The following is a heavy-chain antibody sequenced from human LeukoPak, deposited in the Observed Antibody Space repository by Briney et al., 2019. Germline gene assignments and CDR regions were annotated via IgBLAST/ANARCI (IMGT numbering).Heavy chain of an antibody. CDR1: GGSISSGGYY. CDR2: IYHSGST. J-gene: IGHJ4*02. CDR3: ASSSIAAAGFDY. V-gene: IGHV4-30-2*01. D-gene: IGHD6-13*01. Sequence: MPSETLSLTCTVSGGSISSGGYYWSWIRQPPGKGLEWIGYIYHSGSTYYNPSLKSRVTISVDRSKNQFSLKLSSVTAADTAVYYCASSSIAAAGFDYWGQGTLVTVSS.